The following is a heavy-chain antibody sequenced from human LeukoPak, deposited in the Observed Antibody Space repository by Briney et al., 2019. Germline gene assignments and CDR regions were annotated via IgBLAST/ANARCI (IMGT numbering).Heavy chain of an antibody. CDR1: GYTFTIDG. CDR3: ARDSLNSGWDFDY. V-gene: IGHV1-18*01. CDR2: ISAYKGNT. D-gene: IGHD6-19*01. Sequence: ASVKVSCKASGYTFTIDGIIWVQPTPGQGLGRMGWISAYKGNTKYAQKFQGRVTMTTDTSTRTVYMEVRSLRSDDTAVYYCARDSLNSGWDFDYWGQETLVTVSS. J-gene: IGHJ4*02.